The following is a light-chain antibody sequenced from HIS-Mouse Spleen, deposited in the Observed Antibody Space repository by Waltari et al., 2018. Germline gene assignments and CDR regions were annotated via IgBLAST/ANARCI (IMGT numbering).Light chain of an antibody. J-gene: IGLJ2*01. CDR3: QVWDSSSDHVV. Sequence: SYVLTQPPSVSVAPGKTARITCGGTNHGSKSVHWYQQKPGQSPVLVVYDDSDRPSGIPERFSGSNSGNTATLTISRVEAGDEADYYCQVWDSSSDHVVFGGGTKLTVL. V-gene: IGLV3-21*03. CDR1: NHGSKS. CDR2: DDS.